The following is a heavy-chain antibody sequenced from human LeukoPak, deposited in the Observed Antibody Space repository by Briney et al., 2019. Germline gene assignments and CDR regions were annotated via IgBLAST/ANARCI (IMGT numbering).Heavy chain of an antibody. D-gene: IGHD5-18*01. CDR2: VHSVGSYT. V-gene: IGHV3-74*01. CDR1: GFTFSNYW. J-gene: IGHJ4*02. Sequence: GGPLRLSCAASGFTFSNYWMHWVRQAPGKGLMWVSRVHSVGSYTNYADSVKGRFTISRDNAKSTLNLQMNSLRAEDTAVYYCAREGLGYSYDYWGQGTLVTVSS. CDR3: AREGLGYSYDY.